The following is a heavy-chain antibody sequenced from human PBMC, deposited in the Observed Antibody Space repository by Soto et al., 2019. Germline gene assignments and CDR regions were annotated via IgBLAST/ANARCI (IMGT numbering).Heavy chain of an antibody. CDR2: LGTIGA. CDR3: ARDLTTHDY. J-gene: IGHJ4*02. CDR1: GFTFSSHA. V-gene: IGHV3-23*01. Sequence: GGSLRLSCVGSGFTFSSHAMTWVRQAPGKGLEWVSTLGTIGAYYADSVKGRFTISRDDSKNTVNLQMNSLRAEDTAIYYCARDLTTHDYWGQGTVVTVSS.